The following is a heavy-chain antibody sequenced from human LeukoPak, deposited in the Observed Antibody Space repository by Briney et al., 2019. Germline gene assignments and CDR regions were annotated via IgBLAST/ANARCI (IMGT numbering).Heavy chain of an antibody. CDR1: DFTFSDSA. J-gene: IGHJ6*03. V-gene: IGHV3-20*04. CDR3: ARTGLGHCSSTSCYAGYYYYYTDV. CDR2: INWNGVSI. Sequence: GGSLRLSCAASDFTFSDSAIHWVRQAPGKGLEWVSGINWNGVSIGYADSVKGRFTISRDNAKNSLYLQMNSLRAEDTAFYYCARTGLGHCSSTSCYAGYYYYYTDVWGKGTTVTVS. D-gene: IGHD2-2*01.